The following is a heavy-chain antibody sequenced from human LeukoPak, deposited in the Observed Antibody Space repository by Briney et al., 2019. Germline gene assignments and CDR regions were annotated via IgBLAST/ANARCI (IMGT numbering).Heavy chain of an antibody. Sequence: SETLSLTCAVYGGSFNGYYWNFIRQSPGRGLEWIGEINHSGSTNYNPSLKSRVTISVDTSKNQFSLKLSSVTAADTAVYYCARAIRLYGDYSFDPWGQGTLVTVSS. D-gene: IGHD4-17*01. CDR3: ARAIRLYGDYSFDP. J-gene: IGHJ5*02. V-gene: IGHV4-34*01. CDR2: INHSGST. CDR1: GGSFNGYY.